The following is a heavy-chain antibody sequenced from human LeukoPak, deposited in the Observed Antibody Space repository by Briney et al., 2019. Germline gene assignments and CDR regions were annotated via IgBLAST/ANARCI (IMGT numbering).Heavy chain of an antibody. CDR2: IKSKTDGGTT. Sequence: PGGSLRLSCAASGFTFSNAWMSWVRQAPGKGLEWVGRIKSKTDGGTTDYAAPVKGRFTISRDDSKNTLYLQMNSLKTEDTAVYYCTTGPPYWQWLVPLDYWGQGTLVTVSS. CDR3: TTGPPYWQWLVPLDY. V-gene: IGHV3-15*01. D-gene: IGHD6-19*01. J-gene: IGHJ4*02. CDR1: GFTFSNAW.